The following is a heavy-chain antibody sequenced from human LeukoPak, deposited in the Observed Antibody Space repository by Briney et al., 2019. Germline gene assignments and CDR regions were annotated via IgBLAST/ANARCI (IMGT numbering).Heavy chain of an antibody. Sequence: GGSLRLSCAASGFTFDDYGMSWVRQAPGKGLEWVSGINWNGGSTGYADSVKGRFTISRDNAENSLYLQMNSLRAEDTALYYCARGRYYGSGSYPSYFDYWGQGTLVTVSS. CDR1: GFTFDDYG. D-gene: IGHD3-10*01. CDR3: ARGRYYGSGSYPSYFDY. V-gene: IGHV3-20*04. J-gene: IGHJ4*02. CDR2: INWNGGST.